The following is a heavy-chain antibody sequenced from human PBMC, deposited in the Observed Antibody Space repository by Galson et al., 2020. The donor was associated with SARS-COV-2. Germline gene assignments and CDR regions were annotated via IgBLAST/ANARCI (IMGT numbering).Heavy chain of an antibody. CDR1: GYTFTSYG. CDR3: ARDSSGWYYYGMDV. V-gene: IGHV1-18*01. D-gene: IGHD6-19*01. CDR2: ISAYNGNT. Sequence: ASVKVSCKASGYTFTSYGISWVRQAPGQGLEWMGWISAYNGNTNYAQKLQGRVTMTTDTSTSTAYMELRSLRSDDTAVYYCARDSSGWYYYGMDVWGQGTTVTVSS. J-gene: IGHJ6*02.